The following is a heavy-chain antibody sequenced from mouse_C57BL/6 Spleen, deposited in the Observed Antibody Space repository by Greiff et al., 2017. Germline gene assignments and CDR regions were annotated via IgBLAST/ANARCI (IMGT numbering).Heavy chain of an antibody. Sequence: QVQLQQSGAELVRPGASVTLSCKASGYTFTDYEMHWVKQTPVHGLEWIGAIDPETGGTAYNQKFKGKAILTADKSSSTAYMELRSLTSEDSAGYYCTRWATTVGNFDCWGQGTTLTVSS. D-gene: IGHD1-1*01. CDR3: TRWATTVGNFDC. CDR2: IDPETGGT. V-gene: IGHV1-15*01. J-gene: IGHJ2*01. CDR1: GYTFTDYE.